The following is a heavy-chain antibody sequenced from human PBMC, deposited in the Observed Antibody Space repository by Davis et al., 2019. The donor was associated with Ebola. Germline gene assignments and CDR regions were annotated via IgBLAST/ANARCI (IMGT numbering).Heavy chain of an antibody. CDR2: IIPIFGTA. J-gene: IGHJ4*02. CDR3: ARGIVVVPAAIGYYFDY. CDR1: GGTFSSYA. Sequence: SVKVSCKASGGTFSSYAISWVRQAPGQGLEWMGGIIPIFGTANYAQKFQGRVTITADESTSTAYMELSSLRSEDTAVYYCARGIVVVPAAIGYYFDYWGQGTLVTVSS. D-gene: IGHD2-2*01. V-gene: IGHV1-69*13.